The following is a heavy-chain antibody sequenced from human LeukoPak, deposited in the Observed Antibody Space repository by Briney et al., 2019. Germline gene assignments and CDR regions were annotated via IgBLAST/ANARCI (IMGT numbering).Heavy chain of an antibody. CDR2: IYYSGTT. V-gene: IGHV4-39*01. CDR3: VRWQSGSMFHPP. D-gene: IGHD3-10*02. J-gene: IGHJ5*02. CDR1: GGPISSSSHY. Sequence: PSETLSLTCTVSGGPISSSSHYWGWIRQPPGKGLEWIGSIYYSGTTAYNPSLKSRVTISVDTSKNQFSLKLSSVTAADTAVYYCVRWQSGSMFHPPWGQGTLVTVSS.